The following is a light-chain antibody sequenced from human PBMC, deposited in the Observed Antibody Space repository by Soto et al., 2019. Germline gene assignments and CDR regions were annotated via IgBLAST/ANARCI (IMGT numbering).Light chain of an antibody. V-gene: IGKV3-15*01. CDR2: FAS. J-gene: IGKJ1*01. Sequence: ELLMTQSPPTLSVSQGERATLSCRASLSIGSNLAWYQQKPGQAPRHLIYFASTRATGIPARFSGSGSGTEFTLTSSSLQSEDFGVYYCQQDNVWPRTVGQGTKVDSK. CDR1: LSIGSN. CDR3: QQDNVWPRT.